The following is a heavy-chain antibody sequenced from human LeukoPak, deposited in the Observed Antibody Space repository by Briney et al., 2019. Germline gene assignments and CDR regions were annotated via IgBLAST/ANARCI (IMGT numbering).Heavy chain of an antibody. CDR3: ARVTTVTKFCDY. V-gene: IGHV4-31*03. J-gene: IGHJ4*02. Sequence: SETLSLTCTVSGGSISSGGYYWSWIRQHPGKGLEWIGNIYYSGSTYYNPSLKSRVTISVGTSKNQFSLKLSSVTAADTAVYYCARVTTVTKFCDYWGQGTLVTVSS. D-gene: IGHD4-17*01. CDR1: GGSISSGGYY. CDR2: IYYSGST.